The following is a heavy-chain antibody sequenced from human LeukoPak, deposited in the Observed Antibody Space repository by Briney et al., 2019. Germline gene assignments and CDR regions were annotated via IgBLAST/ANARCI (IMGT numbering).Heavy chain of an antibody. J-gene: IGHJ4*02. CDR1: GGSISSGDYY. V-gene: IGHV4-30-4*08. CDR2: IYHSGNT. D-gene: IGHD3-3*01. CDR3: ARGGTRITIVGVVINDFDY. Sequence: KPSQTLSLTCTVSGGSISSGDYYWSWIRQPPGKGLEWIGYIYHSGNTYYNPSLKSRLTISVDTPRNQFSLKLRSVTAADTAVYYCARGGTRITIVGVVINDFDYWGQGTLVTVSS.